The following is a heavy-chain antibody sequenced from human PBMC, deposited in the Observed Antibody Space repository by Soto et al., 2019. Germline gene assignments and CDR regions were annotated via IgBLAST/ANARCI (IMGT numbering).Heavy chain of an antibody. CDR2: IKQDGSEK. D-gene: IGHD2-2*01. V-gene: IGHV3-7*01. CDR1: GFTFSSYW. J-gene: IGHJ6*03. Sequence: GGSLRLSCAASGFTFSSYWMSWVRQAPGKGLEWVANIKQDGSEKYYVDSVKGRFTISRDNAKNSLYLQMNSLRAEDTAVYYCAREGIVVVPAAPTPNYYYYYYMDVWGKGTTVTVSS. CDR3: AREGIVVVPAAPTPNYYYYYYMDV.